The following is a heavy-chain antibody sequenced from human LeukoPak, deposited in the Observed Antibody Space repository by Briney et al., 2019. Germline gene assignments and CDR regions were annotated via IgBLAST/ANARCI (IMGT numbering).Heavy chain of an antibody. Sequence: ASVKVSCKASGYTFTSYAMNWVRQAPGQGLEWMGWINTNTGNPTYAQGFTGRFVFSLDTSVSTAYLQISSLKAEDTAVYYCARSPDFELGLTSFLFDYWGQGTLVTVSS. CDR1: GYTFTSYA. V-gene: IGHV7-4-1*02. CDR2: INTNTGNP. CDR3: ARSPDFELGLTSFLFDY. D-gene: IGHD1-7*01. J-gene: IGHJ4*02.